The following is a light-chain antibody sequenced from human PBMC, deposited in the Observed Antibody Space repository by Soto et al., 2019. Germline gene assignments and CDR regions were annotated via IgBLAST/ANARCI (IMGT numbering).Light chain of an antibody. J-gene: IGLJ3*02. CDR1: SGSVSTSYY. CDR2: STN. CDR3: VLYMGSGIWV. Sequence: QTVVTQEPSFSVSPGRTVTLTCGFSSGSVSTSYYPSWYQQTPGQAPRKLIYSTNTRSSGVPDRFSGSILGNKAALTITGAQADDESDYYCVLYMGSGIWVVGGGTKLPVL. V-gene: IGLV8-61*01.